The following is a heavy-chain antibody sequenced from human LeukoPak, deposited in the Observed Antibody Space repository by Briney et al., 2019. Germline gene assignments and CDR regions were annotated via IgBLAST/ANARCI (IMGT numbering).Heavy chain of an antibody. CDR3: AREGQLLGWFDP. V-gene: IGHV4-59*01. CDR2: IYCSGST. CDR1: GGSISSYY. D-gene: IGHD2-2*01. J-gene: IGHJ5*02. Sequence: SETLSLTCTVSGGSISSYYWSWIRQPPGKELEWIGYIYCSGSTNYNPSLKSRVTISVDTSKNQFSLKLSSVTAADTAVYYCAREGQLLGWFDPWGQGTLVTVSS.